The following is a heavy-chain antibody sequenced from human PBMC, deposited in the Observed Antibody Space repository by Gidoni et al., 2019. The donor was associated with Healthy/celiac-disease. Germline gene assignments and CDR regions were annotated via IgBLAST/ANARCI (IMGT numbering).Heavy chain of an antibody. V-gene: IGHV4-34*01. Sequence: QVQLQQWCAGLLKPSETLSLTCAVYGGSFRGYYWSLIRQHPGKGLEWIGEINHSGSTNYNPSLKSRGTIAVDTSKNQFSLKLSSVTAADTAVYYCASCRLYGGSAYWGQGTLVTVSS. CDR1: GGSFRGYY. CDR2: INHSGST. CDR3: ASCRLYGGSAY. D-gene: IGHD1-26*01. J-gene: IGHJ4*02.